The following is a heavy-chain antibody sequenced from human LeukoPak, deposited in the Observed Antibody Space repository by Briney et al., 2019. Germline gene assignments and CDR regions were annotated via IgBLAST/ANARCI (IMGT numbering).Heavy chain of an antibody. CDR1: GYTFTSYG. CDR2: ISAYNGNT. Sequence: ASVKVSCKASGYTFTSYGISWVRQAPGQGLEWMGWISAYNGNTNYAQKLQGGVTMTTDTSTSTAYMELRSLRSDDTAVYYCARVRRMGSSWYDGNWFDPWGQGTLVTVSS. J-gene: IGHJ5*02. CDR3: ARVRRMGSSWYDGNWFDP. V-gene: IGHV1-18*01. D-gene: IGHD6-13*01.